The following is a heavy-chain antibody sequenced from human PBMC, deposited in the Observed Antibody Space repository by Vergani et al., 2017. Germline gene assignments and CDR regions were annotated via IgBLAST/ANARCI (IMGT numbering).Heavy chain of an antibody. CDR1: EYSFGNSW. V-gene: IGHV5-51*01. CDR3: ARHTTYTDS. D-gene: IGHD1-1*01. J-gene: IGHJ4*02. Sequence: EVELVQSGPEMRKPGESLKISCKGSEYSFGNSWIGWVRQMHGKGLEWMGIIYPADSDTSYSPSFQGQVTISPDKSISTAFLQWDSLKASDTALYYCARHTTYTDSWGQGTLVTVSS. CDR2: IYPADSDT.